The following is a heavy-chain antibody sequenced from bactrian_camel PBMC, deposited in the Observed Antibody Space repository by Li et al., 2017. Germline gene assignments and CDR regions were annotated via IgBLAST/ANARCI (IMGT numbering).Heavy chain of an antibody. CDR3: AADLARHCGSFTGFFRRGY. J-gene: IGHJ4*01. CDR2: IDSNGDT. Sequence: HVQLVESGGGSVQAGGSLRLSCEISLYIYSSYCMAWFRQAPGMEREGVAVIDSNGDTTYADSVKGRFTISKDSGKNTLYLQMNSLKPEDAAMYYCAADLARHCGSFTGFFRRGYWGQGTQVTVS. D-gene: IGHD2*01. V-gene: IGHV3S53*01. CDR1: LYIYSSYC.